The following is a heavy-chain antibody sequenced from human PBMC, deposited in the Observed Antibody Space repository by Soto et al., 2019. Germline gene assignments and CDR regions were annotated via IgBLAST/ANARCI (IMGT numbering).Heavy chain of an antibody. CDR2: ISGSGGST. CDR1: GFTFSSYA. CDR3: AKGPITMIVVVIPNDY. J-gene: IGHJ4*02. D-gene: IGHD3-22*01. Sequence: GGSLRLSCAASGFTFSSYAMSWVRQAPGKGLEWVSAISGSGGSTYYADSVKGRFTISRDNSKNTLYLQMNSLRAEDTAVYYCAKGPITMIVVVIPNDYWGQGTLVTVSS. V-gene: IGHV3-23*01.